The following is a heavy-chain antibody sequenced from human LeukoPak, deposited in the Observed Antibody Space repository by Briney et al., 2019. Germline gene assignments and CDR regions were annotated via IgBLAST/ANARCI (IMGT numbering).Heavy chain of an antibody. CDR2: IHPGDSNT. V-gene: IGHV5-51*01. CDR3: ARPTRYNNN. D-gene: IGHD1-14*01. J-gene: IGHJ4*02. Sequence: GESLKISCKGSEDSFTSHWIGWVRQMPGKRLEWMGIIHPGDSNTRYSPSFQGQVTISADKSISTAYLQWSSLKASDTAMYYCARPTRYNNNWGQGTLVTVSS. CDR1: EDSFTSHW.